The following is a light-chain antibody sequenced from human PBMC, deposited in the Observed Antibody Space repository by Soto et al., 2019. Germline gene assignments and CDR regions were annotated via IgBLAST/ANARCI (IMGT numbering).Light chain of an antibody. CDR3: MQALQPPWT. Sequence: DIVMTQSPLSLPVTPGEPASISCRSSQSLLQSNGYDYLDWYLQKPGQSPQLLIYLGSNRASGVPDRFSGSGSGTDFTLKISRVEAEDVWVYYCMQALQPPWTFGQGTKVEVK. CDR1: QSLLQSNGYDY. J-gene: IGKJ1*01. V-gene: IGKV2-28*01. CDR2: LGS.